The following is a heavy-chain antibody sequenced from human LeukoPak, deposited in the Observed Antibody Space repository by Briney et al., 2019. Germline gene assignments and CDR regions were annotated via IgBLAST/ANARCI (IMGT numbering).Heavy chain of an antibody. V-gene: IGHV3-53*01. J-gene: IGHJ3*02. D-gene: IGHD2-21*02. CDR1: GFTVSSNY. Sequence: GGSLRLSCAASGFTVSSNYMSWVRQAPGKGLEWVSVIYSGGSTYYADSVKGRFTISRDNSKNTLYLQMNSLRAEDTAVYYCARVGCGGDCWGAFDIWGQGTMVTVSS. CDR3: ARVGCGGDCWGAFDI. CDR2: IYSGGST.